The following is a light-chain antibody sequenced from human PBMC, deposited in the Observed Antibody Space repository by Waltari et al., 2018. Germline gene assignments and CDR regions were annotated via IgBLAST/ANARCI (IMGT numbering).Light chain of an antibody. Sequence: EMVMTQTPLSLSVTPGEPASISCRSSQTLLHSDGNTYLYWYFQKPGQPPRLLIYRVSNRFSGVPDRFSGSGAGTDFTLRISRVKAEDVGIYYCMQALQSPYSFGQGTKVEI. CDR2: RVS. CDR1: QTLLHSDGNTY. J-gene: IGKJ2*03. V-gene: IGKV2D-29*01. CDR3: MQALQSPYS.